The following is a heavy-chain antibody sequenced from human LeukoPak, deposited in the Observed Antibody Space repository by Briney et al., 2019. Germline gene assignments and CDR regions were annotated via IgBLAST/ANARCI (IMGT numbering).Heavy chain of an antibody. CDR3: ARDWLAGNPYHAFDL. Sequence: PGGSLRLSCAASGFTFSRYWMIWVRQAPGKGRDCVANIKEDGSEEYYVDSVKGRFSISRDNAKNSLHLQMNSLRAEDTAVYYCARDWLAGNPYHAFDLWGKGTMVTVSS. D-gene: IGHD3-22*01. CDR2: IKEDGSEE. CDR1: GFTFSRYW. V-gene: IGHV3-7*01. J-gene: IGHJ3*01.